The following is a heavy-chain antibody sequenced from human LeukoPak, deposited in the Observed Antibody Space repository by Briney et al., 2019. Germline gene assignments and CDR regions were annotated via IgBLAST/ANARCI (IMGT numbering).Heavy chain of an antibody. J-gene: IGHJ4*02. CDR2: IHYSGSV. Sequence: SETLSLTCAVYGGSFSGYYWTWIRQPPGKGLEWIGEIHYSGSVTYNPSLETRATISVDTSKNQFSLRINSVTAADTAVYYCARGQWFRAFWSRGTPVTVSS. D-gene: IGHD3-10*01. V-gene: IGHV4-34*01. CDR3: ARGQWFRAF. CDR1: GGSFSGYY.